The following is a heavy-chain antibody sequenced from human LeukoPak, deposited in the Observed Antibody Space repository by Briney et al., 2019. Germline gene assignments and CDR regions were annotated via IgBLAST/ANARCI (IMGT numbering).Heavy chain of an antibody. V-gene: IGHV1-2*02. D-gene: IGHD4-17*01. J-gene: IGHJ3*02. CDR3: AREGSSVTTGAFDI. Sequence: APVKVSCKASGYMFTGYYIHWVRQAPGQGLEWMGWINPNSVDTKYVQKFQGRVTMTRDTSISTAYMELSRLRSGDAAVYYCAREGSSVTTGAFDIWGQGTMVTVSS. CDR2: INPNSVDT. CDR1: GYMFTGYY.